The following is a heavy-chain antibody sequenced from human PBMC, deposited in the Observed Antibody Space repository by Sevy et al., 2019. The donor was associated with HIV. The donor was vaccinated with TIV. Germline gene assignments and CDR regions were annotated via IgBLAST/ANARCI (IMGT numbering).Heavy chain of an antibody. CDR2: IYSGGNT. CDR1: GFTVGSTY. D-gene: IGHD2-15*01. Sequence: GGSLRLSCAASGFTVGSTYMSWVRQAPGKGLEWVSIIYSGGNTYYADSVKGRFIISRDDSRNTLYLQMNSLRGKDTAVYFCAREATRYCSGGDCSRRNYYFYMDIWGKGTTVTVSS. CDR3: AREATRYCSGGDCSRRNYYFYMDI. V-gene: IGHV3-66*02. J-gene: IGHJ6*03.